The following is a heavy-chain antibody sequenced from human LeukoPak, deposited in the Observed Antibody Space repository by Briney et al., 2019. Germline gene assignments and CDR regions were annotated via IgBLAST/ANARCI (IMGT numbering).Heavy chain of an antibody. Sequence: ASVKVSCKASGYTFTRYGITWVRQAPGQGLEWMGWISAYNGNTNYAQKLQGRATMTTDTSTSTGYMELRSLRSDDTAVYYCARQSVVPAARRLDDAFDIWGQGTMLTVSS. D-gene: IGHD2-2*01. J-gene: IGHJ3*02. CDR1: GYTFTRYG. CDR2: ISAYNGNT. CDR3: ARQSVVPAARRLDDAFDI. V-gene: IGHV1-18*01.